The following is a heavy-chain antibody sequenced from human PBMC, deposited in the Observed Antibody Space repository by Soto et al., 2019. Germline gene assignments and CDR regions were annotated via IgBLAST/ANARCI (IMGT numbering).Heavy chain of an antibody. Sequence: EVQLVESGGVVVQPGGSLRLSCAASGFTFDDYTMRWVRQAPGKGLEWVSLISWDGGSTYYADSVKGRFTISRDNSKNSLYLQMNSLRTEDTALYYCAKDHMGGVGVPVQPYYYYGMDVWGQGTTVTVSS. CDR3: AKDHMGGVGVPVQPYYYYGMDV. CDR1: GFTFDDYT. J-gene: IGHJ6*02. D-gene: IGHD3-3*01. CDR2: ISWDGGST. V-gene: IGHV3-43*01.